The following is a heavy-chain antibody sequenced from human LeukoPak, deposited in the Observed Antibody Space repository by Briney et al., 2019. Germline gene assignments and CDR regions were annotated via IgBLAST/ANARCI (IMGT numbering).Heavy chain of an antibody. V-gene: IGHV3-74*01. Sequence: GGSLRLSCAASGFTFSSYWMYWDRQAPGKGLVWVSRINSDGSTTSYADSVKGRFTISRDNAKNTLYLQMNSLRADDTAVYYCARGRVYSAYDWGQGTLVTVSS. CDR2: INSDGSTT. J-gene: IGHJ4*02. CDR1: GFTFSSYW. CDR3: ARGRVYSAYD. D-gene: IGHD5-12*01.